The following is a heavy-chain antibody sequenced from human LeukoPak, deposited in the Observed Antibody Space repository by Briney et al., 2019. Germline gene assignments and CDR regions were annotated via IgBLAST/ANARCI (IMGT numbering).Heavy chain of an antibody. D-gene: IGHD3-16*01. V-gene: IGHV4-39*07. CDR1: GGSISSSSYY. J-gene: IGHJ4*02. CDR3: ARAFGVTQYAFFDY. CDR2: IYYSGST. Sequence: PSETLSLTCTVSGGSISSSSYYWGWIRQPPGKGLEWIGSIYYSGSTYYNPSLKSRVTISVDTSKNQFSLKLSSVTAADTAVYYCARAFGVTQYAFFDYWGQGTLVTVSS.